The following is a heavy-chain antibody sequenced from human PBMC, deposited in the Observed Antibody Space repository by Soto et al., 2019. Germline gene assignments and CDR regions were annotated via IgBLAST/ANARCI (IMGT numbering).Heavy chain of an antibody. J-gene: IGHJ5*02. CDR1: GFTFSTYA. V-gene: IGHV3-23*01. CDR2: VSASGLNT. Sequence: HPGGSLRLSCAASGFTFSTYAMAWVRQAPGKGLEWVSGVSASGLNTDYADPVKGRFYISRDNSKNTVSLHMNSLRAEDTAVYYCARVVSYEYVWGSNRLNWFDPWGQGTLVTVSS. CDR3: ARVVSYEYVWGSNRLNWFDP. D-gene: IGHD3-16*02.